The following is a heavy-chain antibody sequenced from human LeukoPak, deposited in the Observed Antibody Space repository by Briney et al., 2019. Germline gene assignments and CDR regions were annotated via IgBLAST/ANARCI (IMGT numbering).Heavy chain of an antibody. CDR1: GGSISSSSYY. CDR2: IYYSGST. V-gene: IGHV4-39*01. Sequence: SETLSLTCTVSGGSISSSSYYWGWIRQPPGKGLGWIGGIYYSGSTYYNPSLKSRVTISVDTSKNQFSLKLSSVTAADTAVYYCASRITMIVVGPFDYWGQGTLVTVSS. J-gene: IGHJ4*02. D-gene: IGHD3-22*01. CDR3: ASRITMIVVGPFDY.